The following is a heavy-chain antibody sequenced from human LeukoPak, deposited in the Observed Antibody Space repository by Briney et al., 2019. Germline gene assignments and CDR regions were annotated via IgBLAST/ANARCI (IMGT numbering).Heavy chain of an antibody. Sequence: SETLSLTCAVYGGSFSGYYWSWIRQPPGKGLEWIGEINHSGSTNYNPSLKSRVTISVDTSKNQFSLKLSSVTAAGTAVYYCARGRDGYNYVRWFDPWGQGTLVTVSS. V-gene: IGHV4-34*01. CDR1: GGSFSGYY. CDR3: ARGRDGYNYVRWFDP. CDR2: INHSGST. D-gene: IGHD5-24*01. J-gene: IGHJ5*02.